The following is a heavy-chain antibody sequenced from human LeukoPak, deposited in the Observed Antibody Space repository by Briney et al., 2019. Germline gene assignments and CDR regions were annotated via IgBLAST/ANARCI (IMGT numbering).Heavy chain of an antibody. J-gene: IGHJ3*02. D-gene: IGHD4-11*01. Sequence: GGSLRLSCAASGFTFSDYYMSWIRQAPGKGLEWVSYISSSGSTIYYADSVKGRFTISRDNAKNSLHLQMNSLRAEDTAVYYCARSTHNPGVTTVNSHPFPGAFDIWGQGTMVTVSS. V-gene: IGHV3-11*04. CDR2: ISSSGSTI. CDR1: GFTFSDYY. CDR3: ARSTHNPGVTTVNSHPFPGAFDI.